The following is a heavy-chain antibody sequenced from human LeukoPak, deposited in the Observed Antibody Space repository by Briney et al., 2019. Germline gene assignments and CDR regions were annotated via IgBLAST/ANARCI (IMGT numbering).Heavy chain of an antibody. D-gene: IGHD2-2*01. CDR3: ARLYCSSTSKGYYYYMDV. J-gene: IGHJ6*03. CDR1: GGSISSYY. CDR2: INHSGST. Sequence: SETLSLTCTVSGGSISSYYWSWIRQPPGKGLEWIGEINHSGSTNYNPSLKSRVTISVDTSKNQFSLKLSSVTAADTAVYYCARLYCSSTSKGYYYYMDVWGKGTTVTVSS. V-gene: IGHV4-34*01.